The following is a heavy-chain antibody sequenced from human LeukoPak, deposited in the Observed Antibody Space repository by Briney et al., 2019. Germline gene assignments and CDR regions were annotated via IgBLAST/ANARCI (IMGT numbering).Heavy chain of an antibody. V-gene: IGHV3-23*01. CDR3: AKDHGYYDILTGYYNVYYFDY. J-gene: IGHJ4*02. CDR2: ISGSGGST. Sequence: PGGSLRLSCAASGSTFSSYAMSWVRQAPGKGLEWVSAISGSGGSTYYADSVKGRFTISRDNSKNTLYLQMNSLRAEDTAVYYCAKDHGYYDILTGYYNVYYFDYWGQGTLVTVSS. D-gene: IGHD3-9*01. CDR1: GSTFSSYA.